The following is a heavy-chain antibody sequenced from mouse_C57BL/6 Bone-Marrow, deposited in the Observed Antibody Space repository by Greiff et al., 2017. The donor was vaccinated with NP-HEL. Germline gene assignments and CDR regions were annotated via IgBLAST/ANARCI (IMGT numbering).Heavy chain of an antibody. CDR3: ARSWDGVHWFAY. CDR1: GYTFTDYY. V-gene: IGHV1-76*01. CDR2: IYPGSGNT. J-gene: IGHJ3*01. D-gene: IGHD2-3*01. Sequence: QVQLQQSGAELVRPGASVKLSCKASGYTFTDYYINWVKQRPGQGLEWIARIYPGSGNTYYNEKFKGKATLTAETSSSTAYMQLSSLTSEDSAVYFCARSWDGVHWFAYWGQGTLVTVSA.